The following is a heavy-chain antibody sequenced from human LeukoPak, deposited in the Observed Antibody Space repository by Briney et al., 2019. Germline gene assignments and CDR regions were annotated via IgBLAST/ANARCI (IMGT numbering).Heavy chain of an antibody. CDR2: ISDDGTNR. CDR3: AAERGYSGYDDGDRYFDY. J-gene: IGHJ4*02. D-gene: IGHD5-12*01. CDR1: GFMFSSYG. Sequence: PGRSLRLSCEVSGFMFSSYGMHWVRQAPGKGLEWVALISDDGTNRFFADSVNGRFSISRDNSKNMVFLQMNSLRAEDSAVYYCAAERGYSGYDDGDRYFDYWGQGTLVTVSS. V-gene: IGHV3-30*03.